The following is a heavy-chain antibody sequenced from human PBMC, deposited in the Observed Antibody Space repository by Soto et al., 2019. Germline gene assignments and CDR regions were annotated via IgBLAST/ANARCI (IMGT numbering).Heavy chain of an antibody. CDR2: MYSGGTT. D-gene: IGHD1-1*01. CDR1: GFSVSSHH. V-gene: IGHV3-53*01. CDR3: ARDGRDGFPLDY. J-gene: IGHJ4*02. Sequence: AGSLILSCAASGFSVSSHHMNWVRQAPGKGLEWVSVMYSGGTTYYPDPLNVRCTISRDNSKNMLYLQVDNLRADDTAVYYCARDGRDGFPLDYWGQGTLVTVSS.